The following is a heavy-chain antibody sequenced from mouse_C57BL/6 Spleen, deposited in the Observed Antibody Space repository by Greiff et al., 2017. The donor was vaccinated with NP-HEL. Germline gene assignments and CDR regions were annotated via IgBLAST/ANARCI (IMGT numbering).Heavy chain of an antibody. J-gene: IGHJ4*01. CDR1: GYTFTSYW. Sequence: QVQLQQPGAELVKPGASVKMSCKASGYTFTSYWITWVKQRPGQGLEWIGDIYPGSGSTNYNEKFKSKATLTVDTSSSTAYMQLSSLTSEDSAVYYCARGYDYDPYAMDYWGQGTSVTVSS. D-gene: IGHD2-4*01. V-gene: IGHV1-55*01. CDR2: IYPGSGST. CDR3: ARGYDYDPYAMDY.